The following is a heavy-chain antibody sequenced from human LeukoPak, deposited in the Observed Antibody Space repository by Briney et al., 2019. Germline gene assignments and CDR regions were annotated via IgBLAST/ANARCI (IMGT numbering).Heavy chain of an antibody. CDR1: GYSFTNYW. V-gene: IGHV5-51*01. D-gene: IGHD1-26*01. CDR3: ARRGSYRNYYMDV. CDR2: IYPGDSDT. Sequence: GESLKISCKGSGYSFTNYWIAWVRQMPGKGLEWMGIIYPGDSDTRYSQSFQGQVTISADKSISTAYLQWSSLKASDTAMYYCARRGSYRNYYMDVWGKGTTVTVSS. J-gene: IGHJ6*03.